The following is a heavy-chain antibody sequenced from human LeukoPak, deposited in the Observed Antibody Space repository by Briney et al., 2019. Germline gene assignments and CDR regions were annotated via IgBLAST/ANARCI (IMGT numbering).Heavy chain of an antibody. CDR3: ARWSSSFVVNYMDV. Sequence: GGSLRLSCAASGFTFSSYSMHWVRQAPGKGLEWVSYISSSGRTIYYADSVKGRFTISRDNAKNSLYLQMNSLRGEDTAVYYCARWSSSFVVNYMDVWGKGTTVSISS. CDR2: ISSSGRTI. CDR1: GFTFSSYS. J-gene: IGHJ6*03. D-gene: IGHD6-13*01. V-gene: IGHV3-48*04.